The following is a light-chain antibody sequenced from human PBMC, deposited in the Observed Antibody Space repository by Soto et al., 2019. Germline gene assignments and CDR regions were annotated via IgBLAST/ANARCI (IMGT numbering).Light chain of an antibody. J-gene: IGKJ4*01. CDR3: QQLNSYPPD. V-gene: IGKV3-15*01. CDR2: GAS. CDR1: QSVSSN. Sequence: EILMTQSPAKLSVSPGERATLSCRASQSVSSNLAWYQQKPGQAPRLLIYGASTRATGIPARFSGSGSGTDFTLTISSLQPEDFATYYCQQLNSYPPDFGGGTKVDI.